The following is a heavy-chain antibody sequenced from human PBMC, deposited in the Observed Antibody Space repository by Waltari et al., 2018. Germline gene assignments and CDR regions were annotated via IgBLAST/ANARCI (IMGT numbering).Heavy chain of an antibody. D-gene: IGHD1-20*01. CDR1: GGSISSYY. Sequence: QVQLQESGPGLVKPSETLSLTCTVSGGSISSYYWSWIRQPPGKGLEWIGYIYYSGSTNYNPSLKSRVTISVDTSKNQVSLKLSSVTAADTAVYYCARDNSPNWFDPWGQGTLVTVSS. CDR2: IYYSGST. CDR3: ARDNSPNWFDP. J-gene: IGHJ5*02. V-gene: IGHV4-59*01.